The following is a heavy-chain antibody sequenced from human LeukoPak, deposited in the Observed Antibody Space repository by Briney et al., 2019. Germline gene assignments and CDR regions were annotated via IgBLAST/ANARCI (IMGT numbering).Heavy chain of an antibody. D-gene: IGHD3-22*01. CDR2: IYYSGST. CDR3: ARSGGFKDTMIVVVNAEYFQH. J-gene: IGHJ1*01. V-gene: IGHV4-59*05. CDR1: GGSISSYY. Sequence: SETLSLTCTVSGGSISSYYWSWIRQPPGKGLEWIGSIYYSGSTYYNPSLKSRVTISVDSSKNQFSLKLSSVTAADTAVYYCARSGGFKDTMIVVVNAEYFQHWGQGTLVTVSS.